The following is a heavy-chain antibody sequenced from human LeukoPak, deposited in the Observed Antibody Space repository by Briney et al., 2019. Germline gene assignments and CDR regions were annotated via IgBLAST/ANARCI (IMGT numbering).Heavy chain of an antibody. V-gene: IGHV2-5*02. Sequence: SGPTLVNPTQTLTLTCTFSGFSLNTRRVGVGWIRQPPGRALEWLAIIYWDDDRRYSPSLKSRLTITKDTSKNQVVLTMTNMDPVDTATYFCAHRKNYYDSSVFDNWGQGTLVTVSS. D-gene: IGHD3-22*01. CDR2: IYWDDDR. CDR1: GFSLNTRRVG. J-gene: IGHJ4*02. CDR3: AHRKNYYDSSVFDN.